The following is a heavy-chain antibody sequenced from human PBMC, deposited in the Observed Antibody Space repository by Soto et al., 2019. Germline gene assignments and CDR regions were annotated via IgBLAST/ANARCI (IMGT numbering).Heavy chain of an antibody. D-gene: IGHD5-12*01. Sequence: QLQLQESGSGLVKPSQTLSLTCAVSGGSISSGGYSWSWIRQPPGKGMEWIGYIYHSGSTYYNPSLKSRVTLSVDRSKNQFSLQLSSVTAADKAVYYCAAGGGLPRYYWGQGTLVTVSS. J-gene: IGHJ4*02. V-gene: IGHV4-30-2*01. CDR3: AAGGGLPRYY. CDR1: GGSISSGGYS. CDR2: IYHSGST.